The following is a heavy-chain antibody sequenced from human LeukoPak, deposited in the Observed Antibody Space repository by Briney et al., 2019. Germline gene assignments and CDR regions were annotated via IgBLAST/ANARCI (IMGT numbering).Heavy chain of an antibody. V-gene: IGHV4-34*01. CDR2: INHSGST. J-gene: IGHJ4*02. D-gene: IGHD6-13*01. CDR3: ARGLSIAAAGTYYFDY. Sequence: SETLSLTCAVYGGSFSGYYWSWIRQPPGEGLEWIGEINHSGSTNYNPSLKSRVTISVDTSKNQFSLKLSSVTAADTAVYYCARGLSIAAAGTYYFDYWGQGTLVTVSS. CDR1: GGSFSGYY.